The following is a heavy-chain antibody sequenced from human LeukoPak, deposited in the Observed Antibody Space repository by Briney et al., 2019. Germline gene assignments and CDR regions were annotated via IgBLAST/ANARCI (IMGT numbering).Heavy chain of an antibody. CDR3: ASPLYYYDSSGEDWFDP. D-gene: IGHD3-22*01. CDR1: GFTFSSYS. V-gene: IGHV3-21*01. J-gene: IGHJ5*02. CDR2: ISSSSSYT. Sequence: GGSLRLSCAASGFTFSSYSMNWVRQAPGKGLEWVSSISSSSSYTYYADSVKGRFTISRDNAKNSLYLQMNSLRAEDTAVYYCASPLYYYDSSGEDWFDPWGQGTLVTVSS.